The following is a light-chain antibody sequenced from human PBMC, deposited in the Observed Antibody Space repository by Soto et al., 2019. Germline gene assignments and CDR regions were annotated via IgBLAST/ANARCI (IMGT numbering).Light chain of an antibody. CDR2: AAS. J-gene: IGKJ2*01. CDR3: HQYGNSAYT. Sequence: EIVLTQSPGTLSLSPGEGVTLSCRASQRVTNNNLAWFQQTPGQAPRLLIHAASTRAVGIPVRFSGGGSGTDFTLAISRLEPEDFAVYYCHQYGNSAYTFGQGTRVEMK. V-gene: IGKV3-20*01. CDR1: QRVTNNN.